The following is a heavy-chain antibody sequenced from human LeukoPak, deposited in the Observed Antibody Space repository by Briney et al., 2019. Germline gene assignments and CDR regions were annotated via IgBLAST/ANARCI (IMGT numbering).Heavy chain of an antibody. CDR1: GFTFRSHA. J-gene: IGHJ6*02. D-gene: IGHD3-22*01. V-gene: IGHV3-23*01. Sequence: GGSLRLSCAASGFTFRSHAMAWVRQAPGTGLEWVSSIPGSGGATYYADSVRGRFSISRDSSKNTVYLQMNSLRDEDTAVYYCARARPWDSSRSYYFGMDVWGHGTTVTVSS. CDR3: ARARPWDSSRSYYFGMDV. CDR2: IPGSGGAT.